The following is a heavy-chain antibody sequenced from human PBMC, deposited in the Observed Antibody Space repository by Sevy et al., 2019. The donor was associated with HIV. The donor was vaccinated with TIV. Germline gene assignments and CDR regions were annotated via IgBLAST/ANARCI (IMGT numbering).Heavy chain of an antibody. V-gene: IGHV3-30-3*01. CDR2: VSKEGTNK. CDR3: ARDPHSVPHWGSFDS. D-gene: IGHD3-16*01. Sequence: GGSLRLSCEASGFTFTRYAFHWVRQAPGQGLEWVAVVSKEGTNKYYADSVKGRFTISRDNSRNTLYLQMQSLRADDTAVYFCARDPHSVPHWGSFDSWSQGTLVTVS. J-gene: IGHJ4*02. CDR1: GFTFTRYA.